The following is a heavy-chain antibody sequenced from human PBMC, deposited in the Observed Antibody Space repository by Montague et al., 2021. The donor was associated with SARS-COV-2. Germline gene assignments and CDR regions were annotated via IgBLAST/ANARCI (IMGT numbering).Heavy chain of an antibody. J-gene: IGHJ2*01. D-gene: IGHD3-16*01. V-gene: IGHV4-4*02. CDR2: IYHSGST. CDR3: AREFRTYGYGGQYWYFDL. Sequence: SETLSLTCAVSGGSISSSHWWSWFRQPPRKGLQWIGEIYHSGSTNYNPSLKSRVTISIDKSKNQFSLKLRSVPAADTAVYYCAREFRTYGYGGQYWYFDLWGRGTLVTVSS. CDR1: GGSISSSHW.